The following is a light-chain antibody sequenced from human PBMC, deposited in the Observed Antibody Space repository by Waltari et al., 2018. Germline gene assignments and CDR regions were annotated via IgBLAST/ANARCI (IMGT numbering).Light chain of an antibody. CDR1: SSDVGNYNL. Sequence: QSGLTQPASVSGSPGQSITISCTGTSSDVGNYNLVSWYQQYPGKSPKLMVYEVNQRTSGVSDRCSGSNSGNTASLTIYGLQSEDEADYYCCSYAGLGIYVFGTGTKVTVL. CDR2: EVN. CDR3: CSYAGLGIYV. V-gene: IGLV2-23*02. J-gene: IGLJ1*01.